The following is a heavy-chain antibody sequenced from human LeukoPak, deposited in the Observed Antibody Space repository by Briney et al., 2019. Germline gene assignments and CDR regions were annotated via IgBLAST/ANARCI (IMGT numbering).Heavy chain of an antibody. V-gene: IGHV4-59*12. CDR2: IYYSGST. CDR1: GGSISSYY. Sequence: SETLSLTCTVSGGSISSYYWSWIRQPPGKGLEWIGYIYYSGSTNYNPSLKSRVTISIDTSKNQFSLKLSSVTAADTAMYFCARDYFGSGSYPDHWGQGTLVTVAS. CDR3: ARDYFGSGSYPDH. D-gene: IGHD3-10*01. J-gene: IGHJ4*02.